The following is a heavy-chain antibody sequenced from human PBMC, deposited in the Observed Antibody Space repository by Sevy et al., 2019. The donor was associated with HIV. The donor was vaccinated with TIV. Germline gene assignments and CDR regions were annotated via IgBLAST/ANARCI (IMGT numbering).Heavy chain of an antibody. CDR1: GFTFSSYG. CDR3: AKGADYSYGAPSDY. Sequence: GGSLRLSCAASGFTFSSYGMHWVRQAPGKGLEWVAVISYDGNNKYYATSVKGRFTISEDNSKNTRYLQMNSLRAEDTAVYYCAKGADYSYGAPSDYCGQGTLVTASS. D-gene: IGHD5-18*01. J-gene: IGHJ4*02. V-gene: IGHV3-30*18. CDR2: ISYDGNNK.